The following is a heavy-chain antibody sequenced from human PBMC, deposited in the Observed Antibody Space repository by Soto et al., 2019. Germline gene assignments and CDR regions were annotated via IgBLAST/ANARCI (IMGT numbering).Heavy chain of an antibody. V-gene: IGHV3-23*01. CDR1: GFTFSSYA. Sequence: EVQLLESGGGLVQPGGSLRLSCAASGFTFSSYAMSWVRQAPGKGLEWVSAISGSGGSTYYADSVKGRFTITRDNSKNGLDLKMNSLRAEDTAVYYCRKDVDCSGGSCCAVLGKYYYYMDVWGKGTTVTVSS. CDR2: ISGSGGST. CDR3: RKDVDCSGGSCCAVLGKYYYYMDV. D-gene: IGHD2-15*01. J-gene: IGHJ6*03.